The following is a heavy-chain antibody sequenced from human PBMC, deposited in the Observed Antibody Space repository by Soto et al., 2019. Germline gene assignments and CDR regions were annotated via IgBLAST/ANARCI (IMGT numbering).Heavy chain of an antibody. J-gene: IGHJ3*02. V-gene: IGHV4-34*01. Sequence: SETLSLTCAVYGGSFSGYYWSWIRQPPGKGLEWIGEINHSGSTNYNPSLKSRVTISVDTSKNQFSLKLSSVTAADTAVYYCARGSGRIWGQGTMVTVSS. D-gene: IGHD1-26*01. CDR1: GGSFSGYY. CDR3: ARGSGRI. CDR2: INHSGST.